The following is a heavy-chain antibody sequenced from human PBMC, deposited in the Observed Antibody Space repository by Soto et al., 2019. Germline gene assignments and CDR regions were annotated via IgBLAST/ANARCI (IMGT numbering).Heavy chain of an antibody. CDR3: ARVSLFGEPTVFDL. CDR1: GFTFSDHY. J-gene: IGHJ2*01. Sequence: EVQLVESGGGLVQPGGSLRLSCAASGFTFSDHYMDWVRQAPGKGLEWFGRIRNKDNSYTTEYAASVKGRFTISRDDSKKSVYMQMNSLKTEDTPVYSCARVSLFGEPTVFDLWGRGTLVTVSS. CDR2: IRNKDNSYTT. V-gene: IGHV3-72*01. D-gene: IGHD3-10*02.